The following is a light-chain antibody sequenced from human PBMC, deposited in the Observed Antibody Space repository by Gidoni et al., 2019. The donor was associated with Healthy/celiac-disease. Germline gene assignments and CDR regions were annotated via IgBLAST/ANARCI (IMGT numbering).Light chain of an antibody. J-gene: IGKJ1*01. CDR1: QSVLYSSNNKNY. V-gene: IGKV4-1*01. CDR3: QQDYSTPRT. Sequence: DIVMTQSPDSLAVSLGERATINCKSSQSVLYSSNNKNYLALYQQTPGQPPKLLIYWASTRESVVPGRFSGSGSGTDFTLTISSLQAEDVAVYYCQQDYSTPRTFGQGTKVEIK. CDR2: WAS.